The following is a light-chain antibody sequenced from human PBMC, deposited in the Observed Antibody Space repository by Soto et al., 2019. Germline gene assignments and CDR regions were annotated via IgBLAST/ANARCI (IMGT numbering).Light chain of an antibody. Sequence: EIVMTQSPATLSVSPGERATLSCRASQSVSSNLAWYQQKLGQAPRLLIYGASTMATGIPARFSGSGSGTEFTLTISSLQSEDFAVYYCQQYNNWPPWTFGQGTKVEIK. CDR2: GAS. CDR3: QQYNNWPPWT. CDR1: QSVSSN. J-gene: IGKJ1*01. V-gene: IGKV3-15*01.